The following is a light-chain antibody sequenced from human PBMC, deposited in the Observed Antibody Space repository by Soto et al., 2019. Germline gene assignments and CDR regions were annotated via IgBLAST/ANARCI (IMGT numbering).Light chain of an antibody. CDR2: EGS. CDR3: CSYAGSSTF. V-gene: IGLV2-23*03. J-gene: IGLJ1*01. Sequence: SALTQPASVSGSPGQSITISCTGTSSDVGSYNLVSWYQQHPGKAPKLMIYEGSKRPSGVSNRFSGSKSGNTASLTISGLQAEDEADYYCCSYAGSSTFFGTGTKVTLL. CDR1: SSDVGSYNL.